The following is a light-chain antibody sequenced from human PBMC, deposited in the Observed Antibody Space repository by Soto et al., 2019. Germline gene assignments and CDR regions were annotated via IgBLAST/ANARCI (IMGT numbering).Light chain of an antibody. Sequence: DIVLTQSPGTLSLSPGERAALSCRASQSVSSSYLAWYQQKPGQAPRLLIYGASNRATDIPDRFSGSGSGTDFTLTISRLEPEDFAVYYCQQYDNSPLTFGGGTKVEIK. V-gene: IGKV3-20*01. CDR1: QSVSSSY. CDR2: GAS. CDR3: QQYDNSPLT. J-gene: IGKJ4*01.